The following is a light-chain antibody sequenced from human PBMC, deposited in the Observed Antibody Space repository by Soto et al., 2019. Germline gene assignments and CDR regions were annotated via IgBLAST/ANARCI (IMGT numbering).Light chain of an antibody. CDR3: QQSFSNPPT. CDR2: TAS. CDR1: QSISRF. Sequence: DIQMTQSPSSLSASVGDRVTITCRAGQSISRFLNWYQQKPGKAPDPLIYTASTLQSGVPSRFSGSGSGTDFTLTISSLQPEDFGSYYCQQSFSNPPTFGQGTKVDIK. V-gene: IGKV1-39*01. J-gene: IGKJ2*01.